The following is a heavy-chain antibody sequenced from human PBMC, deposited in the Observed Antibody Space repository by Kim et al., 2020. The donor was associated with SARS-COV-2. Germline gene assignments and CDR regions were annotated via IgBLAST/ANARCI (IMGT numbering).Heavy chain of an antibody. D-gene: IGHD3-10*01. Sequence: GGSLRLSCAASGFTFSSYSMNWVRQAPGKGLEWVSYISSSSTIYYADSVKGRFTISRDNAKNSLYLQMNSLRAEDTAVYYCARDPYYYGSGSPQYDYYYGMDVWGQGTTVTVSS. CDR3: ARDPYYYGSGSPQYDYYYGMDV. J-gene: IGHJ6*02. CDR1: GFTFSSYS. V-gene: IGHV3-48*04. CDR2: ISSSSTI.